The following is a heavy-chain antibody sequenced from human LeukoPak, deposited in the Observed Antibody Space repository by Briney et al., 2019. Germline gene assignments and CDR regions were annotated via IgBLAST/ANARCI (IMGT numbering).Heavy chain of an antibody. CDR3: ARRRGFLAVAVLYYFDY. J-gene: IGHJ4*02. D-gene: IGHD6-19*01. CDR1: GDSVSTNSAA. V-gene: IGHV6-1*01. CDR2: TYYRSKWYN. Sequence: SQTLSLTCAISGDSVSTNSAAWNWIRQSPSRGLEWLGKTYYRSKWYNDYAASVKSRIIINPDTSRNQFSLKLSSVTAADTAVYYCARRRGFLAVAVLYYFDYWGQGTLVTVSS.